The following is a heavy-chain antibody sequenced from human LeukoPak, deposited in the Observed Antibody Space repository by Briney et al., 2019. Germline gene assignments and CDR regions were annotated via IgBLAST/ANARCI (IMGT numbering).Heavy chain of an antibody. CDR1: GGSISSSSYY. Sequence: SETLSLTCIVSGGSISSSSYYWGWIRQPPGKGLEWIGSIYYSGSTYYNPSLKSRVTISVDTSESQFSLKVTSVTASDTAVYYCAASFGYSYGFDPWGQGTLVAVSS. CDR2: IYYSGST. CDR3: AASFGYSYGFDP. J-gene: IGHJ5*02. D-gene: IGHD5-18*01. V-gene: IGHV4-39*07.